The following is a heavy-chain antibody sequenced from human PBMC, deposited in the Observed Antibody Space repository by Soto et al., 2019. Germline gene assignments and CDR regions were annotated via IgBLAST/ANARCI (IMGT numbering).Heavy chain of an antibody. V-gene: IGHV3-7*01. CDR2: IKQDGSEK. Sequence: EVQLVESGGGLVQPGGSLRLSCAASGFTFSSYWMSWVRQAPGKGLEWVANIKQDGSEKYYVDSVKGRFTISRDNAKNSLYLQMNSVRAEDTAVYYCARSYYDFWSGEYMDVWGKGTTVTVSS. CDR3: ARSYYDFWSGEYMDV. CDR1: GFTFSSYW. D-gene: IGHD3-3*01. J-gene: IGHJ6*03.